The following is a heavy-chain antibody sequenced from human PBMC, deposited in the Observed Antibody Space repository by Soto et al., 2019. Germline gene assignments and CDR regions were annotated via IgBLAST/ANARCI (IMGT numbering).Heavy chain of an antibody. CDR2: IWHDGGNK. Sequence: QVQLVESGGGVVQPGRSLRLSCAASGFTFRSYGMHWVRQAPGKGLEWVAFIWHDGGNKSYAESVKGWFTTSRDNSKNTLYLQMTSLSAEDTAMYYCARDGDVNTGFGKDYWGQGTLVTVSS. D-gene: IGHD3-16*01. CDR3: ARDGDVNTGFGKDY. CDR1: GFTFRSYG. J-gene: IGHJ4*02. V-gene: IGHV3-33*01.